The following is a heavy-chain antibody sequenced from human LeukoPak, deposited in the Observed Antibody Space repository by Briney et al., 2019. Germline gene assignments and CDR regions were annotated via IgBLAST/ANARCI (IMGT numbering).Heavy chain of an antibody. CDR2: ISSSSSYI. D-gene: IGHD5-12*01. J-gene: IGHJ5*02. CDR1: GFIFEDYA. Sequence: PGGSLRLSCATSGFIFEDYAMHWVRQVPGRGLEWVSFISSSSSYIHYADSVKGRFTISRDNAKNSLYLQMNSLRAEDTAVYYCARDGGGYRFYNWFDPWGQGTLVTVSS. CDR3: ARDGGGYRFYNWFDP. V-gene: IGHV3-21*01.